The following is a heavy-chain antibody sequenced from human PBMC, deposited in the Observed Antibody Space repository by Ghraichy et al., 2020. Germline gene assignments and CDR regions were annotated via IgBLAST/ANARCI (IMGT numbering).Heavy chain of an antibody. J-gene: IGHJ6*02. D-gene: IGHD6-19*01. V-gene: IGHV4-39*01. CDR2: IYYSGST. CDR3: SRVAGYSSGWYGMDV. Sequence: SETLSLTCTVSGGSISSSSYYWGWIRQPPGKGLEWIGSIYYSGSTYSNPSLRGRVTISVDTSKNQFSLKLSSVTAADTDVYYCSRVAGYSSGWYGMDVWGQGTTVTVSS. CDR1: GGSISSSSYY.